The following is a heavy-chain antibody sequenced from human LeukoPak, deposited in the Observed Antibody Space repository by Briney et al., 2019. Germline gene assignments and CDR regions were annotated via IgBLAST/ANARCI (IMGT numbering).Heavy chain of an antibody. CDR1: GGSISSGGYY. J-gene: IGHJ4*02. D-gene: IGHD3-22*01. CDR2: IYTSGST. Sequence: PSQTLSLTCTVSGGSISSGGYYWSWIRQPAGKGLEWIGRIYTSGSTNYNPSLRSRVTISADMSNNQFSLKMSSVTAADAAVYYCARCDDSHGYQLDYWGQGTLVIVSS. V-gene: IGHV4-61*02. CDR3: ARCDDSHGYQLDY.